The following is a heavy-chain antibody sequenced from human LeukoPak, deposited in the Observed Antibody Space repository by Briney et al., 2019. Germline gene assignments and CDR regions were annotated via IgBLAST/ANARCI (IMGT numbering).Heavy chain of an antibody. V-gene: IGHV4-59*01. CDR3: ARAGCGGDCYYDAFDI. D-gene: IGHD2-21*02. Sequence: SETLSLTCTVSGGSISSYYWSWIRQPPGKGLEWIGYIYYSGSTNYNPSLKSRVTISVDTSKNQFSLKLSSVTAADTAVNYCARAGCGGDCYYDAFDIWGQGTMVTVSS. CDR2: IYYSGST. CDR1: GGSISSYY. J-gene: IGHJ3*02.